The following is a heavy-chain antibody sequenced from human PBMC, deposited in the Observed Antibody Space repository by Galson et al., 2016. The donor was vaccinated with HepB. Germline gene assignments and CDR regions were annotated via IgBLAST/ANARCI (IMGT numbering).Heavy chain of an antibody. Sequence: SLRLSCAASGFSFSRYGMHWVRQAPGKGLEWVAGIWTDGSNRYYADSVKGRFTISRDNSKNTLSLQMNSLRAEDTAVYYCAKVGPSCSSTRCSDYYFDYWGQGTLVTVSS. CDR3: AKVGPSCSSTRCSDYYFDY. CDR2: IWTDGSNR. D-gene: IGHD2-2*01. CDR1: GFSFSRYG. J-gene: IGHJ4*02. V-gene: IGHV3-33*03.